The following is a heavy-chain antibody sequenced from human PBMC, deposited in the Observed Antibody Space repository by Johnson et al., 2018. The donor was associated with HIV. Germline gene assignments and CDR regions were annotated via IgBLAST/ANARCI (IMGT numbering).Heavy chain of an antibody. CDR3: AVGIQLWFASEGDAFDI. CDR2: ISRDGGTE. V-gene: IGHV3-30*02. CDR1: GFTFSSYG. D-gene: IGHD5-18*01. Sequence: QVQLVESGGGVVQPGGSLRLSCAASGFTFSSYGMHWVRQAPGKGLDWVAFISRDGGTEYYADSVKGRFAISRDNAKSTLYLLMNYLTPEDTAMYYCAVGIQLWFASEGDAFDIWGQGAMVSVSS. J-gene: IGHJ3*02.